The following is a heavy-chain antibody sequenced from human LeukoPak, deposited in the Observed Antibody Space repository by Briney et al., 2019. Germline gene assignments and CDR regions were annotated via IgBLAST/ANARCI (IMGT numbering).Heavy chain of an antibody. J-gene: IGHJ4*02. CDR3: ARGGRYCSSTSCYVRFDY. CDR2: ISYDGSNK. CDR1: GFTFSSYW. D-gene: IGHD2-2*01. V-gene: IGHV3-30*03. Sequence: GGSLRLSCAASGFTFSSYWMSWVRQAPGKGLEWVAVISYDGSNKYYADSVKGRFTISRDNSKNTLYLQMNSLRAEDTAVYYCARGGRYCSSTSCYVRFDYWGQGTLVTVSS.